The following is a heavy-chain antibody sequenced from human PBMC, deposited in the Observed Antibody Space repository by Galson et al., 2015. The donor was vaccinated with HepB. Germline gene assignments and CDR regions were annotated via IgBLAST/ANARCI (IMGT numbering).Heavy chain of an antibody. J-gene: IGHJ6*02. CDR3: AAPAASGYGALYYYCGMDV. Sequence: SVKVSCKASGFTFTSSAVQWVRQARGQRLEWIGWIVVGSGNTNYAQKFQERVTITRDMSTSTAYMELSSLRSEDTAVYYCAAPAASGYGALYYYCGMDVWGQGTTVTVSS. CDR2: IVVGSGNT. V-gene: IGHV1-58*01. CDR1: GFTFTSSA. D-gene: IGHD3-3*01.